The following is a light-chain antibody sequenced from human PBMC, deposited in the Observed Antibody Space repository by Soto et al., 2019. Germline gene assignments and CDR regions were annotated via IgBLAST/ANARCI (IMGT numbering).Light chain of an antibody. CDR1: QGISDF. CDR2: AAS. Sequence: IQLTQSPSSLSASVGDRVTITCRAIQGISDFLAWYQQKPGKAPKLLIDAASTLQSGVPSRFSGSRSGTQFILTISSLQPEDFSAYSCQQVNSFPLTFGGGTKVEIK. V-gene: IGKV1-9*01. CDR3: QQVNSFPLT. J-gene: IGKJ4*01.